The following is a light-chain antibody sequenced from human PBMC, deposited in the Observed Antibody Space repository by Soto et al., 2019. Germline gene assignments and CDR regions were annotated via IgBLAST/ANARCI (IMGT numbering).Light chain of an antibody. CDR3: ISYTDRQSYL. Sequence: QPALTQPASVSGSPGQSITVSCTGTSSDVGLYDYVSWFQQHPGKSPKLIIYEVSHRPSGVSSRFSGSKSGNTASLTISGLQTEDEADYYCISYTDRQSYLFGTGTKVTV. V-gene: IGLV2-14*01. CDR2: EVS. CDR1: SSDVGLYDY. J-gene: IGLJ1*01.